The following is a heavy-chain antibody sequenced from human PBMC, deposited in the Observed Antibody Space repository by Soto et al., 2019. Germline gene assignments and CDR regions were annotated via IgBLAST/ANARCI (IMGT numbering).Heavy chain of an antibody. CDR2: ISGRGDKT. V-gene: IGHV3-23*01. CDR1: GFTFSDYA. D-gene: IGHD3-22*01. Sequence: EVQLLESGGGLVQPGGSLRLSCAASGFTFSDYAMSWVRQAPGKGLEWVTAISGRGDKTYYADSGKGRFTISRDNSKNTLYLQMNSLRAEDTAVYYCAKERDSSGYFDSWGQGTLVTVSS. CDR3: AKERDSSGYFDS. J-gene: IGHJ5*01.